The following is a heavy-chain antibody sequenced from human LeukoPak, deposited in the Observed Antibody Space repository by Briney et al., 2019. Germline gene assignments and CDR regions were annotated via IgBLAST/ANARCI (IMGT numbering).Heavy chain of an antibody. D-gene: IGHD3-9*01. CDR3: ARAPGRYLHYFDY. CDR1: GGSISSGSYY. Sequence: PSGTLSLTCTVSGGSISSGSYYWSWIRQPAGKGLEWIGRIYTSGSTNYNPSLKSRVTISVDTSKNQFSLKLSSVTAADTAVYYCARAPGRYLHYFDYWGQGTLVTVSS. J-gene: IGHJ4*02. CDR2: IYTSGST. V-gene: IGHV4-61*02.